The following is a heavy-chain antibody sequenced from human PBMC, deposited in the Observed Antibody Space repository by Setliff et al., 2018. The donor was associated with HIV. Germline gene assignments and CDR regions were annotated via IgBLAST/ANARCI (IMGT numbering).Heavy chain of an antibody. Sequence: SETLSLTCAVYGGSFSGYYWSWIRQPPGKGLEWIGEINHSGSTNYNPSLKSRVTISVDTSKNQFSLKLSSVTAADTAVYYCARIPRGGSGLSYYYYYYMDVWGKGTTVTVSS. J-gene: IGHJ6*03. D-gene: IGHD3-10*01. CDR1: GGSFSGYY. CDR2: INHSGST. V-gene: IGHV4-34*01. CDR3: ARIPRGGSGLSYYYYYYMDV.